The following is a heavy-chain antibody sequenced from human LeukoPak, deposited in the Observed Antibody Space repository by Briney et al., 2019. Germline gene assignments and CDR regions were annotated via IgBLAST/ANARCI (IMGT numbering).Heavy chain of an antibody. V-gene: IGHV3-21*01. CDR2: ISSSSSYI. Sequence: PGGSLRLSCAASGFTFSSYSMNWVRQAPGKGLEWVSSISSSSSYIYYADSVKGRFTISRDNAKNSLYLQMNSLRAEDTAVYYCAREATYVDTAIIDYWGQGTLVTVSS. CDR3: AREATYVDTAIIDY. D-gene: IGHD5-18*01. J-gene: IGHJ4*02. CDR1: GFTFSSYS.